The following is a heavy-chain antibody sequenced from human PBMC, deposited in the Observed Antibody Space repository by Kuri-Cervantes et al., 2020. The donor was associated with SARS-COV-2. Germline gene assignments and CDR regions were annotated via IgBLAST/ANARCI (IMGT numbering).Heavy chain of an antibody. CDR2: IQDDGSNK. J-gene: IGHJ4*02. Sequence: GESLKISCAASGFIFSDAGMHWVRQAPGKGLEWVAFIQDDGSNKYYADSVKGRFTISRDNSKYALYLQMNSLRAEDTAVYYCAKLGILEWLSFDYWGQGTLVTVSS. CDR1: GFIFSDAG. V-gene: IGHV3-30*02. CDR3: AKLGILEWLSFDY. D-gene: IGHD3-3*01.